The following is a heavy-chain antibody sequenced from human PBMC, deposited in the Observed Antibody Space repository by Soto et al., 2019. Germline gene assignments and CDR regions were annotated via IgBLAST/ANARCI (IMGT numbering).Heavy chain of an antibody. CDR1: GFTFGTTD. V-gene: IGHV3-23*01. J-gene: IGHJ5*02. Sequence: QLLQSGGGLVQPGGSLTLSCAASGFTFGTTDMSWVRQAPGEGLEWVSTIDGSGGITYYADSVKGRFTISRDNSRKTVYLQMNSLIGDDTALYYCVKNSGWFNTWGQGDLVTVSS. CDR3: VKNSGWFNT. CDR2: IDGSGGIT. D-gene: IGHD3-10*01.